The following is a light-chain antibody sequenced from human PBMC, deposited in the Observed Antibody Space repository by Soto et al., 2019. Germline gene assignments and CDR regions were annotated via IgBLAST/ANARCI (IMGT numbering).Light chain of an antibody. J-gene: IGKJ4*01. CDR3: QQIYTIPLT. Sequence: DIHMTESTSSLSTSVGDSDTITCRTSQSIGSYLNWYQQKPGKAPNLLIHGGSILQSGVPPRFSGGGGGTDFTLTISSLQPEDFASYYCQQIYTIPLTFGGGTKVDIK. V-gene: IGKV1-39*01. CDR2: GGS. CDR1: QSIGSY.